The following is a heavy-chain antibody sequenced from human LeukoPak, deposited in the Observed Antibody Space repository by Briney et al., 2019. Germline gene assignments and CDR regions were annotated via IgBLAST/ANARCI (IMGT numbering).Heavy chain of an antibody. CDR3: ARYVCSSGHFDY. V-gene: IGHV4-59*04. J-gene: IGHJ4*02. CDR1: GFTFSSYSMN. Sequence: GSLRLSCAASGFTFSSYSMNWVRQRPGKGLEWMGYIFYSGTTYYNPSLKSRVTISVDTSKNQFSLKLSSVTAADTAVYYCARYVCSSGHFDYWGQGTLVTVSS. CDR2: IFYSGTT. D-gene: IGHD6-6*01.